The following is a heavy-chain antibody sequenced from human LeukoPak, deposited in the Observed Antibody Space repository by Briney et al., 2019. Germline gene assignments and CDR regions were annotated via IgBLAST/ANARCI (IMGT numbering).Heavy chain of an antibody. V-gene: IGHV4-39*01. Sequence: PSETLSLTCTVSGASISSRTYYWGWIRQSPGKGLECLGIIYYSGSTYYNPSLKSRVTISADTSKNQFSLKVTSVTAADTAAYYCARLGHCSGGSCYQYYYMDVWGKGTTVTISS. J-gene: IGHJ6*03. CDR3: ARLGHCSGGSCYQYYYMDV. D-gene: IGHD2-15*01. CDR1: GASISSRTYY. CDR2: IYYSGST.